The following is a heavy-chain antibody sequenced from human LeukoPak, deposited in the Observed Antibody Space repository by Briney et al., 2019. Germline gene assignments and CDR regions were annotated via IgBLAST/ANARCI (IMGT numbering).Heavy chain of an antibody. CDR1: GFTFSSYA. CDR2: ISGSGGST. V-gene: IGHV3-23*01. CDR3: AKDGNISVIVVGLFDY. Sequence: PGGSLRLSCAASGFTFSSYAMSWVRQAPGKGLEWVSAISGSGGSTYYADSVKGRFTISRDNSKNTLYLQMNSLRAKDTAVYYCAKDGNISVIVVGLFDYWGQGTLVTVSS. J-gene: IGHJ4*02. D-gene: IGHD3-22*01.